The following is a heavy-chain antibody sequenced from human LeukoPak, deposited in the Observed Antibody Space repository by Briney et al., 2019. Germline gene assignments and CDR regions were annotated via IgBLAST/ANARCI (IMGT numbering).Heavy chain of an antibody. CDR2: IYHSGST. J-gene: IGHJ5*02. V-gene: IGHV4-30-2*06. CDR3: ARDLWLGYYYGSGSYSSA. CDR1: GDSITNGGSISNGGHY. D-gene: IGHD3-10*01. Sequence: SETLSLTCTVSGDSITNGGSISNGGHYWSWIRQFPGKGLQWIGYIYHSGSTYYNPSLKSRVTISVDTSKNQFSLKLSSVTAADTAVYYCARDLWLGYYYGSGSYSSAWGQGTLVTVSS.